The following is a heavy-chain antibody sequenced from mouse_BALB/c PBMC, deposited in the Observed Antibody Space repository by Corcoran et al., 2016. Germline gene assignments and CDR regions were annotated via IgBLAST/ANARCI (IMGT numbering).Heavy chain of an antibody. J-gene: IGHJ4*01. V-gene: IGHV9-4*02. CDR2: INTHSGVP. D-gene: IGHD2-4*01. CDR3: ARSPFDYDYFVYYAMDY. Sequence: QIPLVQSGPELKKPGETVRISCKASGYTFTTAGMQWVQKMPGKGLKWIGWINTHSGVPKYAEDFKGRFAFSLETSASTAYLQISNLKNEDTATYFCARSPFDYDYFVYYAMDYWGQGTSVTVSS. CDR1: GYTFTTAG.